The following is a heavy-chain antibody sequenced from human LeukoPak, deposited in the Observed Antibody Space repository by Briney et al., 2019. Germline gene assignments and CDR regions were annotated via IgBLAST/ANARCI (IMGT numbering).Heavy chain of an antibody. J-gene: IGHJ4*02. V-gene: IGHV3-7*01. D-gene: IGHD5-18*01. CDR2: IKQDGSEK. CDR3: ARVGGYSYGYRVVSYFDY. Sequence: PGGPLRLSCAASGFTFSSYWMSWVRQAPGKGLEWVANIKQDGSEKYYVDSVKGRFTISRDNAKNSLYLQMNSLRAEDTAVYYCARVGGYSYGYRVVSYFDYWGQGTLVTVSS. CDR1: GFTFSSYW.